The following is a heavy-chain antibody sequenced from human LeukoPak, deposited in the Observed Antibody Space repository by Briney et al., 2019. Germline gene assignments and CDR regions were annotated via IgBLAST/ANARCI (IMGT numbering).Heavy chain of an antibody. CDR1: GGSISSYY. V-gene: IGHV4-59*12. D-gene: IGHD3-22*01. Sequence: SETLSLTCTVSGGSISSYYWSWIRQPPGKGLEWIGYIYYSGSTNYNPSLKSRVTISVDTSKNQFSLKLSSVTAADTAVYYCARWLYYYDSSGYFLAFDAFDIWGQGTMVTVSS. CDR3: ARWLYYYDSSGYFLAFDAFDI. CDR2: IYYSGST. J-gene: IGHJ3*02.